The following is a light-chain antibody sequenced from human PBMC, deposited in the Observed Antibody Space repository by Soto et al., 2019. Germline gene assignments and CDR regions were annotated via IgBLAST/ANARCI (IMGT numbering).Light chain of an antibody. J-gene: IGKJ1*01. CDR2: LGS. CDR3: MQPLQSWT. CDR1: QSLLHSNGYNY. Sequence: DIVMTQSPLSLPVTPGEPASISCRSSQSLLHSNGYNYLDWYLQKPGQSPQLLIYLGSNRASGVPDRFSGSGSGTDFTLKISRLEAEDVGFYYCMQPLQSWTFGQGTKVDIK. V-gene: IGKV2-28*01.